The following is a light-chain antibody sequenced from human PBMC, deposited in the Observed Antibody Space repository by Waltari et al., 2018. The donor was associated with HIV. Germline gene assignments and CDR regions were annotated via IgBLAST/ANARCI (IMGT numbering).Light chain of an antibody. CDR1: RSNIGAGFF. Sequence: QSALTQPPSVSGAPGQRVTISCTGNRSNIGAGFFVHSYQHLPGTAPKPLVYIDINRPSGVPDRFSGSKSGTSASLVFTGLQAEDEADYYCQSYDSSLRASVFGGGTKLTVL. CDR3: QSYDSSLRASV. V-gene: IGLV1-40*01. CDR2: IDI. J-gene: IGLJ2*01.